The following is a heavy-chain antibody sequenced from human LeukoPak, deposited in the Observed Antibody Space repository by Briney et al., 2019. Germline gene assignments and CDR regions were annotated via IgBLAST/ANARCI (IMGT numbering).Heavy chain of an antibody. CDR2: IYYSGST. J-gene: IGHJ4*02. Sequence: SQTLSLTCTVSGGSISSGGYYWSWIRQHPRKGLEWIGYIYYSGSTYYNPSLKSRVTISVDTSKNQFSLKLSSVTAADTAVYYCARLNVLRYPDYWGQGTLVTVSS. CDR3: ARLNVLRYPDY. CDR1: GGSISSGGYY. D-gene: IGHD3-9*01. V-gene: IGHV4-31*03.